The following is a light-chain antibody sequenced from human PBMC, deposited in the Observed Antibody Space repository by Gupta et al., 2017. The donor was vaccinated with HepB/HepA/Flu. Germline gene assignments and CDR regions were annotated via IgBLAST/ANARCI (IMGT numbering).Light chain of an antibody. CDR3: MQALQTPRT. Sequence: DIVMTQSPLSLPVTHGEPASISCRSSQSLLHSNGYNSLDWYLQKPGQSPQLLIYLGSNRASGVPDRFSGSGSGTDFTLKISRVEAEDVGVYYCMQALQTPRTFGQGTKLEIK. J-gene: IGKJ2*01. CDR1: QSLLHSNGYNS. CDR2: LGS. V-gene: IGKV2-28*01.